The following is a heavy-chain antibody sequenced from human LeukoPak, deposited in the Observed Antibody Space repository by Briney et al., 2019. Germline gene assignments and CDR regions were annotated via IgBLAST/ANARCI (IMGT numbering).Heavy chain of an antibody. CDR3: ARGRGYYFDY. V-gene: IGHV3-13*01. CDR1: GFTFSSYD. J-gene: IGHJ4*02. CDR2: IDTAGDT. Sequence: GGSLRLSCVASGFTFSSYDMHWVRQATGKGLEWVSVIDTAGDTFYPGSVKGRFTISRENAKNSLYLQMNSLRAGDTAVYYCARGRGYYFDYWGQGTLVTVSS. D-gene: IGHD3-10*01.